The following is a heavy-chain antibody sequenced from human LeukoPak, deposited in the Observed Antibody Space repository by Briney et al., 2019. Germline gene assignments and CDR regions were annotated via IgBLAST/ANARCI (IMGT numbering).Heavy chain of an antibody. CDR2: ISSSSSYI. Sequence: GGSLILSCAASGFTFSSYSMNWVRQAPGKVLELVSSISSSSSYIYYADSVKGRFTISRDNAKNSLYLQMTSLRAEDTAVSYCARDGSGYYGSGNFDYWGQGTLVNVSS. CDR3: ARDGSGYYGSGNFDY. D-gene: IGHD3-10*01. V-gene: IGHV3-21*01. J-gene: IGHJ4*02. CDR1: GFTFSSYS.